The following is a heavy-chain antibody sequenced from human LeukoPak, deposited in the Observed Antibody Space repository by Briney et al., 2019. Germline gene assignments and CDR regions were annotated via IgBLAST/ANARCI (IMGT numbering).Heavy chain of an antibody. CDR2: ISGSGGDT. Sequence: GGSLRLSCAAPGFTFSSYGMSWVRQAPGKGLEWVSTISGSGGDTYYADSVKGRFTISRDNSKNTLYLQMNSLRTEDTAVYYCAKGRAGARQYMDVWGKGTTVTISS. CDR3: AKGRAGARQYMDV. J-gene: IGHJ6*03. CDR1: GFTFSSYG. V-gene: IGHV3-23*01.